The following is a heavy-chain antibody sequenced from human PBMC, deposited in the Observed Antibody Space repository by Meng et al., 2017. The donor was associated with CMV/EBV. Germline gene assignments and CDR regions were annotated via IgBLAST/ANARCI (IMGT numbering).Heavy chain of an antibody. D-gene: IGHD6-13*01. CDR3: VRGGIAAAGPFDY. Sequence: QVAPQEWGAGLLKPSETLSLTCAVYGGSFSGYYWSWIRQPPGKGLEWIGEINHSGSTNYNPSLKSRVTISVDTSKNQFSLKLSSVTAADTAVYYCVRGGIAAAGPFDYWGQGTLVTVSS. J-gene: IGHJ4*02. CDR2: INHSGST. V-gene: IGHV4-34*01. CDR1: GGSFSGYY.